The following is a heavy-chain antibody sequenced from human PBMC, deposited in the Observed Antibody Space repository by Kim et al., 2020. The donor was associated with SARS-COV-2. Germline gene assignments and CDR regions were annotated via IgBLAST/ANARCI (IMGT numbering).Heavy chain of an antibody. CDR2: IYYSGST. CDR1: GGSISSYY. D-gene: IGHD6-13*01. Sequence: SETLSLTCTVSGGSISSYYWSWIRQPPGKGLEWIGYIYYSGSTNYNPSLKSRVTISVDTSKNQFSLKLSSVTAADTAVYYCARSLAAAGTGWFDTWGQGTLVTVSS. CDR3: ARSLAAAGTGWFDT. V-gene: IGHV4-59*01. J-gene: IGHJ5*02.